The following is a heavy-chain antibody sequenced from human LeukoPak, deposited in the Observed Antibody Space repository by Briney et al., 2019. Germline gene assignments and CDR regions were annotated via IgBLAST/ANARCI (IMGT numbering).Heavy chain of an antibody. J-gene: IGHJ4*02. V-gene: IGHV4-39*01. CDR1: GGSIGSVSYY. D-gene: IGHD3-22*01. CDR3: ARRHYYDSSVRG. CDR2: IYYTGTT. Sequence: PSETLSLTCTVSGGSIGSVSYYWGWIRQPPGKGLEWIGNIYYTGTTYCKPSLKSRVTISVDTSKNQFSLNLSSVTAADTAVYYCARRHYYDSSVRGWGQGTLVTVSS.